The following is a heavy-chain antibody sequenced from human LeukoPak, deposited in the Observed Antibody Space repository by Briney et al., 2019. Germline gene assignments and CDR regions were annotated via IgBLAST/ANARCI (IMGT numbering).Heavy chain of an antibody. CDR2: INPNSGGT. D-gene: IGHD3-9*01. J-gene: IGHJ4*02. Sequence: ASVKVSCKASGYTVTGYYMHWVGQAHGQGLEWMGWINPNSGGTNYAQKFQGWVTMTRDTSISTAYMELSRLRSDDTAVYYCARSGKHDTLTGKHKLFDYWGQGTLVTVSS. CDR1: GYTVTGYY. CDR3: ARSGKHDTLTGKHKLFDY. V-gene: IGHV1-2*04.